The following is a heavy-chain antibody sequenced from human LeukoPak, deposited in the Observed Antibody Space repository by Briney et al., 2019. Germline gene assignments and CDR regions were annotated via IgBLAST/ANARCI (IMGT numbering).Heavy chain of an antibody. J-gene: IGHJ4*02. V-gene: IGHV4-34*01. CDR2: INHSGST. Sequence: KPSETLSLTCAVYGGSFSGYYWSWIRQPPGKGLEWIGEINHSGSTNYNPSLKSRVTISVDTSKNQFSLKLSSVTAADTAVYYCARAEDSSGYRFDYWGQGTLVTVSS. D-gene: IGHD3-22*01. CDR3: ARAEDSSGYRFDY. CDR1: GGSFSGYY.